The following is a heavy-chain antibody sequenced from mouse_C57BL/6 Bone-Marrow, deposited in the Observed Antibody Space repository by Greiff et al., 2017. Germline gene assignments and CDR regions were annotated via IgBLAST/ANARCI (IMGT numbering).Heavy chain of an antibody. D-gene: IGHD1-1*01. Sequence: VKLQQPGAELVRPGSSVKLSCKASGYTFTSYWMHWVKQRPIQGLEWIGNIDPSDSETHYNQKFKDKATLTVDKSSSTAYMQLSSLTSEDSAVYYCARGDYYGSSRSWGNYWGQGTTLTVSS. CDR2: IDPSDSET. CDR3: ARGDYYGSSRSWGNY. V-gene: IGHV1-52*01. J-gene: IGHJ2*01. CDR1: GYTFTSYW.